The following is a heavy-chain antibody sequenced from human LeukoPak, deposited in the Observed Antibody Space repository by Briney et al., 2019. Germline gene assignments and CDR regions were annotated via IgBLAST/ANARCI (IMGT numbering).Heavy chain of an antibody. J-gene: IGHJ4*02. CDR2: VHLSGTS. CDR1: GGSILTTYW. V-gene: IGHV4-4*02. D-gene: IGHD1-26*01. Sequence: SGTLSLTCAVSGGSILTTYWWSGVRQPPGKGLEWIGEVHLSGTSNYNPSLKSRVSMSIDKSKNQLSLKLTSVTAADTAMYYCARESGAFSPFGFWGQGTLVTVSS. CDR3: ARESGAFSPFGF.